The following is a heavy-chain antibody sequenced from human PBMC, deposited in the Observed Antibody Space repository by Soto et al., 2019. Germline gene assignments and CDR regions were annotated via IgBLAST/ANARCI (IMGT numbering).Heavy chain of an antibody. CDR2: TYYSGST. CDR1: GGTFSGYY. V-gene: IGHV4-59*01. J-gene: IGHJ3*02. D-gene: IGHD3-22*01. Sequence: SETLSLTCAVYGGTFSGYYWSWIRKTPGKGLEWIGYTYYSGSTNYNPSLKSRVTISVDTSKNQFSLKLSSVIAADTAVYYCARDICYYDTSRAFDIWGQRTMVTVSS. CDR3: ARDICYYDTSRAFDI.